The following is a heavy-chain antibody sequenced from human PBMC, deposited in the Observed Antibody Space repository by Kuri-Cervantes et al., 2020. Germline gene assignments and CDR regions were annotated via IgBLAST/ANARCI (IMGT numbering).Heavy chain of an antibody. CDR1: GYTFTGYY. J-gene: IGHJ4*02. Sequence: ASVKVSCKASGYTFTGYYMHWVRQAPGQGLEWMGWINPNNGDTNYAQKLQGRVTMTTDTSTSTAYMELSSLRSEDSAVYYCARNHLWHPGRYFDYWGQGALVTVSS. CDR2: INPNNGDT. V-gene: IGHV1-2*02. CDR3: ARNHLWHPGRYFDY. D-gene: IGHD3-10*01.